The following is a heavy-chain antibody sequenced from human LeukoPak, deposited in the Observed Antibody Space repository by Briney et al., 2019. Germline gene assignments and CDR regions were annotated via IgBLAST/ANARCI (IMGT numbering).Heavy chain of an antibody. CDR3: ARSRGYGGNYLRSFDI. V-gene: IGHV4-59*08. CDR2: NSGST. CDR1: GDSLSDYF. J-gene: IGHJ3*02. Sequence: SETLSLTCTVSGDSLSDYFWSWIRQPPGKGLEWIGYNSGSTNYNASLKSRVTILLVRSKNQFSLKLSSVTAADTAVYYCARSRGYGGNYLRSFDIWGQGTMVTVSS. D-gene: IGHD1-26*01.